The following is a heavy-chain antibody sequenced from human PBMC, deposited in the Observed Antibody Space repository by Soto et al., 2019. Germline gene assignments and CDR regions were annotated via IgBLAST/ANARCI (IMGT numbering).Heavy chain of an antibody. CDR3: ARDRKDVGSGSYSGYGMDV. CDR1: GYTFTSYY. D-gene: IGHD3-10*01. CDR2: INPSGGST. J-gene: IGHJ6*02. Sequence: ASVEVSCKASGYTFTSYYMHWLRQAPGQGLEWMGIINPSGGSTSYAQKFQGRVTMTRDTSTSTVYMELSSLRSEDTAVYYCARDRKDVGSGSYSGYGMDVWGQGTTVTVSS. V-gene: IGHV1-46*01.